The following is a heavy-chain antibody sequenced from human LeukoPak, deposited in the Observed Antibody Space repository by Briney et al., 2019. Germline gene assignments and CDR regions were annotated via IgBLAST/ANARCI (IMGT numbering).Heavy chain of an antibody. CDR2: ISGSGGST. CDR3: AKEEYPMVMYDAFDI. CDR1: GFTFSSYA. Sequence: GGSLRLSCAASGFTFSSYAMSWVRQTPGKGLERVSAISGSGGSTYYADSVKGRFTISRDNSKNTLYLQMNSLRAEDTAVYYCAKEEYPMVMYDAFDIWGQGTMVTVSS. V-gene: IGHV3-23*01. J-gene: IGHJ3*02. D-gene: IGHD5-18*01.